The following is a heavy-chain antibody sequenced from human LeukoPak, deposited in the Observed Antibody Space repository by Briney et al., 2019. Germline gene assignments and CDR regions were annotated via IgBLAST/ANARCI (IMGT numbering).Heavy chain of an antibody. Sequence: GGSLRLSCAASGFTFSTFAMIWVRQPPGKGLEWVAFIRYDGSNKYYADSVKGRFTISRDNSKNTLYLQMNSLRAEDTAVYYCAKDFGELPYYFDYWGQGTLVTVSS. J-gene: IGHJ4*02. CDR2: IRYDGSNK. CDR1: GFTFSTFA. V-gene: IGHV3-30*02. CDR3: AKDFGELPYYFDY. D-gene: IGHD3-10*01.